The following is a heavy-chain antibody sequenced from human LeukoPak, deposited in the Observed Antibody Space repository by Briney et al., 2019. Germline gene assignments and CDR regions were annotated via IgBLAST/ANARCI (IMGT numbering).Heavy chain of an antibody. CDR3: ARVATMDYYYGMDV. V-gene: IGHV1-8*01. CDR1: GYTFTSSD. D-gene: IGHD5-12*01. CDR2: MNPNSGNT. J-gene: IGHJ6*02. Sequence: ASVKVSCKASGYTFTSSDINWVRQATGQGLEWMGWMNPNSGNTGYAQKFQGRVTMTRNTSISTAYMELSSLRSEDTAVHYCARVATMDYYYGMDVWGQGTTVTVSS.